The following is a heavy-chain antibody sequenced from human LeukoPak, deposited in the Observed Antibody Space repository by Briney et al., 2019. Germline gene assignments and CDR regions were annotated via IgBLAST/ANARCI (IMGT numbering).Heavy chain of an antibody. Sequence: GGSLRLSCAASGFTFSSYAMSWVRQAPGKGLEWVSAISGSGGSTYYADSVKGRFTVSRGNSKNTLYLQMNSLRAEDTAVYYCAKDGSSSTHWEPAAHTHDAFDIWGQGTMVTVSS. CDR2: ISGSGGST. J-gene: IGHJ3*02. CDR1: GFTFSSYA. CDR3: AKDGSSSTHWEPAAHTHDAFDI. D-gene: IGHD6-13*01. V-gene: IGHV3-23*01.